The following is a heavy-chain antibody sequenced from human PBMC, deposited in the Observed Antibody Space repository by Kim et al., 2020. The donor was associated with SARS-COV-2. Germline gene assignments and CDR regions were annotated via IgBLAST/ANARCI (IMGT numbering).Heavy chain of an antibody. J-gene: IGHJ3*02. Sequence: SVKGRFTSSRDNSKNTLYLQMNSLRAEDTAVYYCAKMASPRGSGDAFDIWGQGTMVTVSS. D-gene: IGHD3-10*01. V-gene: IGHV3-23*01. CDR3: AKMASPRGSGDAFDI.